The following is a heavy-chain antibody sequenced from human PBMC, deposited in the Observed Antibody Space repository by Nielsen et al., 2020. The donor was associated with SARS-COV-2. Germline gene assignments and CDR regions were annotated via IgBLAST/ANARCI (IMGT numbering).Heavy chain of an antibody. CDR3: VRDSSVVIWSGYPVD. J-gene: IGHJ4*02. CDR1: GFIFSSYG. CDR2: ISGSGNST. V-gene: IGHV3-23*01. D-gene: IGHD3-3*01. Sequence: GGSLRLSCAASGFIFSSYGMSWVRQAPGKGLEWVSGISGSGNSTYYAGSVKGRFTISRDNAKNSLYLQMNSLRAEDTAVYYCVRDSSVVIWSGYPVDWGQGTLVTVSS.